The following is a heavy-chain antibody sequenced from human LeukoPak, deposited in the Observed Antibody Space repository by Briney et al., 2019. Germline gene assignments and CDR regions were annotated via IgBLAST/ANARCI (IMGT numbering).Heavy chain of an antibody. J-gene: IGHJ4*02. CDR2: IKQDETEK. Sequence: GESLRLSCTASGFTFSNFWMGWVRQAPGKGLEWVADIKQDETEKFYLGSVRGRFTISRDNSKNTLYLQMDSLRAEDTAIYYCTKDFRGSGYFFDYWGQGTPVTVSS. CDR1: GFTFSNFW. D-gene: IGHD3-10*01. CDR3: TKDFRGSGYFFDY. V-gene: IGHV3-7*03.